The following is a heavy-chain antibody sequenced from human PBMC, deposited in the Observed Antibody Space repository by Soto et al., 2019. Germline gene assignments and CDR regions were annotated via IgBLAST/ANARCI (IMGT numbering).Heavy chain of an antibody. V-gene: IGHV1-69*13. Sequence: ASVKVSCKASGGTFSSYAISWVRQAPGQGLEWMGGIIPIFGTANYEQTFQGRVTLTADESTSTAYMELSSLESEDTAVYYCARGSLVVVAATAFDYWGQGTLVTVSS. CDR3: ARGSLVVVAATAFDY. J-gene: IGHJ4*02. CDR1: GGTFSSYA. CDR2: IIPIFGTA. D-gene: IGHD2-15*01.